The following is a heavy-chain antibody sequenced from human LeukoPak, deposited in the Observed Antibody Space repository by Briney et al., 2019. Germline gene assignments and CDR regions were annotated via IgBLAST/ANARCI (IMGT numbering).Heavy chain of an antibody. V-gene: IGHV1-69*13. CDR2: IIPIFGTA. CDR3: AREGYCSSTSCLGNAFDI. Sequence: GASVKVSCKASGGTFSSYAISWVRQAPGQGLEWMGGIIPIFGTANYAQKFQGRVTITADESTSTAYMELSSLRSEDTAVYYCAREGYCSSTSCLGNAFDIWGQGTMVTVSS. J-gene: IGHJ3*02. CDR1: GGTFSSYA. D-gene: IGHD2-2*01.